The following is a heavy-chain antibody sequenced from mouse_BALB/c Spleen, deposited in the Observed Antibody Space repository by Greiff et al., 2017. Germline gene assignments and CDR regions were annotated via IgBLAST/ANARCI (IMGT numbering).Heavy chain of an antibody. Sequence: EVKLLESGGGLVQPGGSLKLSCAASGFTFSSYGMSWVRQTPDKRLELVATINSNGGSTYYPDSVKGRFTITRDNAKNTLYLQMSSLKSEDTAMYYCARDIPSYAMDYWGQGTSVTGSS. CDR1: GFTFSSYG. J-gene: IGHJ4*01. V-gene: IGHV5-6-3*01. D-gene: IGHD6-1*01. CDR2: INSNGGST. CDR3: ARDIPSYAMDY.